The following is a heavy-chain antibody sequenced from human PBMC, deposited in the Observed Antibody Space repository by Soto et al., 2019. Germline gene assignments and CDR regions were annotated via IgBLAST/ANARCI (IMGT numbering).Heavy chain of an antibody. Sequence: EVQLVESGGGLVQPGGSLRLSCAASGFTVSSNYMSWVRQAPGKGLEWVSVIYSGGSTFYADCVQGGFTISRDNSKNKVYLPMNSLRAEDAGVYYCARQIGRGAAQTNYMDVWGKGPTFTVS. CDR3: ARQIGRGAAQTNYMDV. D-gene: IGHD6-6*01. J-gene: IGHJ6*03. CDR2: IYSGGST. V-gene: IGHV3-66*04. CDR1: GFTVSSNY.